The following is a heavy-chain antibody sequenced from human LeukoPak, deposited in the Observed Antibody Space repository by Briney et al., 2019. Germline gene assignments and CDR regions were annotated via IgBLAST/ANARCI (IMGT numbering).Heavy chain of an antibody. CDR2: IWYDGSNK. CDR3: AKGPSDTTLATAFDY. J-gene: IGHJ4*02. Sequence: PGRSLRLSCAASGFMFSSYGMYWVRQAPGKGLEWVAVIWYDGSNKYYTDSVRGRFTISRDNSKNMLYLQMNSLRVEDTAVYYCAKGPSDTTLATAFDYWGQGTLVTVSS. D-gene: IGHD5-18*01. CDR1: GFMFSSYG. V-gene: IGHV3-33*06.